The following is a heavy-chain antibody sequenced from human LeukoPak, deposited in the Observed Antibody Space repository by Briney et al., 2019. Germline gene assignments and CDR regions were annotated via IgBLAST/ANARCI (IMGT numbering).Heavy chain of an antibody. CDR3: ARVAGDIVVVPATFDY. Sequence: GGSLRLSCAPSGFSFSSYSMNWVRQAPGKGLEWVSYICHTGITMSYAASVKGRFTISRDKARNSLYLQMSSLRAEDTAVYYCARVAGDIVVVPATFDYWGQGTLVTVSS. CDR1: GFSFSSYS. CDR2: ICHTGITM. D-gene: IGHD2-2*01. J-gene: IGHJ4*02. V-gene: IGHV3-48*01.